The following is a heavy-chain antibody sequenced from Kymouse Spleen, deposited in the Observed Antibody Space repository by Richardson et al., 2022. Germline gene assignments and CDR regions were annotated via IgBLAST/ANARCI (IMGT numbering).Heavy chain of an antibody. CDR1: GGSFSGYY. CDR2: INHSGST. Sequence: QVQLQQWGAGLLKPSETLSLTCAVYGGSFSGYYWSWIRQPPGKGLEWIGEINHSGSTNYNPSLKSRVTISVDTSKNQFSLKLSSVTAADTAVYYCARGRYDSSGYNWFDPWGQGTLVTVSS. D-gene: IGHD3-22*01. J-gene: IGHJ5*02. V-gene: IGHV4-34*01. CDR3: ARGRYDSSGYNWFDP.